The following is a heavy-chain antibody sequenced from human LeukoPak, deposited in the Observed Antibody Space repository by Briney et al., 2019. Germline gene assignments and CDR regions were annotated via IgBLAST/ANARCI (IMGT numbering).Heavy chain of an antibody. J-gene: IGHJ5*02. D-gene: IGHD3-10*01. CDR3: ARVVRGVIDPNWFDP. Sequence: SSVKVSCKASGYTFTSYASSWVRQAPGQELEWIKGIIPIFGTANYAQKFQGRVTITADESTSTAYMELSSLRSEDTAVYYCARVVRGVIDPNWFDPWGQGTLVTVSS. CDR2: IIPIFGTA. V-gene: IGHV1-69*13. CDR1: GYTFTSYA.